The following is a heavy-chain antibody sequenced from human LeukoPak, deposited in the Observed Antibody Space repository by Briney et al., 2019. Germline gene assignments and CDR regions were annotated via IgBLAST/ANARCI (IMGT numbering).Heavy chain of an antibody. V-gene: IGHV1-18*01. Sequence: ASVKVSCKASGYIFSTYGISWVRQAPGQGLECMGCISGYNGNTNYAQKLQGRVTMTPGTSTSTAYMELRSLRSDDTAVYYCARRRSEEFDFDCWGQGTLVTVSS. CDR3: ARRRSEEFDFDC. CDR2: ISGYNGNT. D-gene: IGHD6-19*01. J-gene: IGHJ4*02. CDR1: GYIFSTYG.